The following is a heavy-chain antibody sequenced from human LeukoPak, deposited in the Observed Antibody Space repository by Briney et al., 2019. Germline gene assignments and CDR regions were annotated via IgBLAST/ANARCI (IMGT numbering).Heavy chain of an antibody. CDR1: GFIFSNYG. CDR2: IWIDGSKQ. Sequence: GGSLRLSCAASGFIFSNYGMQWVRQAPGKGLEWVAVIWIDGSKQYYADSVKGRFTIFRDSSKNTLYLQMNSLRDEDTAVYYCAKDSLSRVALSSLGRMDVWGKGTTVTVSS. CDR3: AKDSLSRVALSSLGRMDV. V-gene: IGHV3-33*06. J-gene: IGHJ6*03. D-gene: IGHD2-2*01.